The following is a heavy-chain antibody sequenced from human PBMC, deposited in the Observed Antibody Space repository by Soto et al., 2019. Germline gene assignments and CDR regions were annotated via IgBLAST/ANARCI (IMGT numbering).Heavy chain of an antibody. J-gene: IGHJ5*02. Sequence: SETLSLTCTVSGASITTYYWSWIRQPPGKGLEWIGYISYSGSTDYNPSLKSRVTISFDASKNQISLQVRSATAADAAVYYCARDLKEYCSDGKRNSFDPWGQGTLVT. CDR1: GASITTYY. V-gene: IGHV4-59*01. CDR3: ARDLKEYCSDGKRNSFDP. CDR2: ISYSGST. D-gene: IGHD2-15*01.